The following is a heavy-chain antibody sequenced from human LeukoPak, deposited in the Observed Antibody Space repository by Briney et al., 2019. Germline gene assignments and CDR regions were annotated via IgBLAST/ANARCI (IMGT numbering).Heavy chain of an antibody. J-gene: IGHJ4*02. CDR3: HYYGSGSYYNGADYFDY. V-gene: IGHV4-39*07. CDR1: GSSISSGYYY. Sequence: SETLSLTCTVSGSSISSGYYYWGWIRQPPGKGLEWIGSIYYSGSTYYNPSLKSRVTISVDTSKNQFSLKLSSVTAADTAVYYCHYYGSGSYYNGADYFDYWGQGTLVTVSS. CDR2: IYYSGST. D-gene: IGHD3-10*01.